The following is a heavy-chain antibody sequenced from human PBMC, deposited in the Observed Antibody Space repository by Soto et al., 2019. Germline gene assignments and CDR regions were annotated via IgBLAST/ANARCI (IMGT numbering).Heavy chain of an antibody. D-gene: IGHD3-22*01. CDR2: IYYSGST. V-gene: IGHV4-39*01. Sequence: SETLSLTCTVSGGSLSNKVYYCGWIRQPPGKVLEWIGCIYYSGSTYYNPSLKSRVTISVDTSKNQFSLTLSSVTAADTAVYYCARLGGYYQSLDTCGQRILVTVSA. CDR1: GGSLSNKVYY. CDR3: ARLGGYYQSLDT. J-gene: IGHJ5*02.